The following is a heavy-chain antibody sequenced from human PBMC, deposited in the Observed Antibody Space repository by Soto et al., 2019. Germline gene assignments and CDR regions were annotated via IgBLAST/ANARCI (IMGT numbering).Heavy chain of an antibody. Sequence: SETLSLTCAVSGGSISSSNWWSWVRQPPGKGLEWIGEIYHSGSTNYNPSLKSRVTISVDKSKNQFSLKLSSVTAADTAVYYCAREGSGYSYGLLDYWGQGTLVTVSS. CDR3: AREGSGYSYGLLDY. D-gene: IGHD5-18*01. J-gene: IGHJ4*02. V-gene: IGHV4-4*02. CDR1: GGSISSSNW. CDR2: IYHSGST.